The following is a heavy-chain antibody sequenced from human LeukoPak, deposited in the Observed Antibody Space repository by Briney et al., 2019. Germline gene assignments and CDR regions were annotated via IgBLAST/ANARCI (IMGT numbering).Heavy chain of an antibody. D-gene: IGHD6-13*01. V-gene: IGHV3-53*01. J-gene: IGHJ3*02. Sequence: PGGSLRLSCAASGFTISSNYMSWVRQAPGKGLEWVSVIYAGGSTYYADSVKGRFTISKDNSQNTVYLQTNTLRVEDTAVYYCARGSTRLSPFDIWGQGTMVIVSS. CDR1: GFTISSNY. CDR3: ARGSTRLSPFDI. CDR2: IYAGGST.